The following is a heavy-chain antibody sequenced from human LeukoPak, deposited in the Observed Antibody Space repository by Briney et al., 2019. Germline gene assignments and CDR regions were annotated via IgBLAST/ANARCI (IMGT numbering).Heavy chain of an antibody. V-gene: IGHV4-4*07. CDR1: GCSISSYY. D-gene: IGHD2-15*01. CDR2: IYTSGST. J-gene: IGHJ4*02. CDR3: ARVGFGKCSGGNCYLRTYYFDY. Sequence: SETLSLTCTVSGCSISSYYWSSIRQPAGKGLEWIGRIYTSGSTNYNPSLKSRVTMSVDTSKNQFSLKLSSVTAADTAVYYCARVGFGKCSGGNCYLRTYYFDYWGQGTLVTVSS.